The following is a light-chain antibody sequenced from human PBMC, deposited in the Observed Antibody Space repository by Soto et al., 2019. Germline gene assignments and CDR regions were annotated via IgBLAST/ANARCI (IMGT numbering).Light chain of an antibody. CDR2: AAS. CDR1: QSISSW. CDR3: QQYNTFWT. V-gene: IGKV1-5*03. J-gene: IGKJ1*01. Sequence: TQSPSSLSASVGYRVTMTIRASQSISSWLAWYQQKPGKAPRLLIYAASTLESGVPSRVSGSGSGTEFTLTISSLQPDDFATYYCQQYNTFWTFGPGTKVDI.